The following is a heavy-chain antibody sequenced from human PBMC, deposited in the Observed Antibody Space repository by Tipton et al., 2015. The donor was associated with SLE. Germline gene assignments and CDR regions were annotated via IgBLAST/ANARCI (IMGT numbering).Heavy chain of an antibody. CDR1: GGSISSSSYY. V-gene: IGHV4-61*05. D-gene: IGHD3-10*01. Sequence: TLSLTCTVSGGSISSSSYYWGWIRQPPGKGLEWIGYIYYSGSTNYNPSLKSRVTISVDTSKNQFSLKLSSVTAADTAVYYCASGGFGELLDYWGQGTLVTVSS. J-gene: IGHJ4*02. CDR3: ASGGFGELLDY. CDR2: IYYSGST.